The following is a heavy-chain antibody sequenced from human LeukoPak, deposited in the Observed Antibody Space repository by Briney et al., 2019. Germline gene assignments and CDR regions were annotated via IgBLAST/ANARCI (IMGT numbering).Heavy chain of an antibody. CDR3: ARDLIGGPRIFYYGMDV. CDR2: INPNSGGT. J-gene: IGHJ6*02. V-gene: IGHV1-2*02. D-gene: IGHD2-15*01. CDR1: GYTFTGYY. Sequence: ASVKVSCKASGYTFTGYYMLWVRQAPGQGLEWMGWINPNSGGTNYAQKFQGRVTMTRDTSISTAYMELSRLRSDDTAVYYCARDLIGGPRIFYYGMDVWGQGTTVTVSS.